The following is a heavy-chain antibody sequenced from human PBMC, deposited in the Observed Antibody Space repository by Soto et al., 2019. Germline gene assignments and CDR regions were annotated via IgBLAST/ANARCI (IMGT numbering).Heavy chain of an antibody. V-gene: IGHV3-30-3*01. CDR2: ISYDGSNK. D-gene: IGHD2-2*01. CDR1: GFTFSSYA. CDR3: AREYCSSTSCLGWGYYYYYGMDV. J-gene: IGHJ6*02. Sequence: QVQLVESGGGVVQPGRSLRLSCAASGFTFSSYAMHWVSQAPGKGLEWVAVISYDGSNKYYADSVKGRFTISRDNSKNTLYLQMNSLRAEDTAVYYCAREYCSSTSCLGWGYYYYYGMDVWGQGTTVTVSS.